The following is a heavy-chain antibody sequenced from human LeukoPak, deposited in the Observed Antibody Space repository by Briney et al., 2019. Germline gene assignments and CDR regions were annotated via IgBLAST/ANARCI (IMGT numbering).Heavy chain of an antibody. J-gene: IGHJ4*02. Sequence: SETLSLTCTVSGGSISSSSYYWGWIRQPPGKGLEWIGSIYHSGSTYYNPSLKSRVTISVDTSKNQFSLKLSSVTAADTAVYYCARAPYYYDSSGYYPLIFDYWGQGALVTVSS. D-gene: IGHD3-22*01. CDR2: IYHSGST. CDR3: ARAPYYYDSSGYYPLIFDY. CDR1: GGSISSSSYY. V-gene: IGHV4-39*07.